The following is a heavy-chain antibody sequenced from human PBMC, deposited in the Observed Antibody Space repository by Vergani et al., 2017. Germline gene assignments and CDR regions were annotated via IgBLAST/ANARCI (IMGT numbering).Heavy chain of an antibody. D-gene: IGHD3-22*01. CDR2: IIPIFGTA. Sequence: QVQLVQSGAEVKKPGSSVKVSCKASGGTFSSYAISWVRQAPGQGLEWMGGIIPIFGTANYAQKFQGRVTITADESTSTAYMELSSLRSEDTAVYYCARGRYYYDSSGYYYDYYYYYGMDVWGQGTTVTVSS. V-gene: IGHV1-69*01. J-gene: IGHJ6*02. CDR1: GGTFSSYA. CDR3: ARGRYYYDSSGYYYDYYYYYGMDV.